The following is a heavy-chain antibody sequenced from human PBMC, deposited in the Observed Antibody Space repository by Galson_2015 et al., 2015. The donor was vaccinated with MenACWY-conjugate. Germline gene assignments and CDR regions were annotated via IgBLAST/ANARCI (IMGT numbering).Heavy chain of an antibody. V-gene: IGHV5-51*01. J-gene: IGHJ6*02. CDR2: IDPVNSNI. CDR3: ARHPPGGRGMDV. Sequence: QSGAEVKKPGESLKISCKGSGYSFTNYWVAWVRQMPGKGLEWIGLIDPVNSNIRYSPSFQGQVTISAEESIGTAYLQWSSLKASDTAMYYCARHPPGGRGMDVWGRGTTVTVSS. D-gene: IGHD1-26*01. CDR1: GYSFTNYW.